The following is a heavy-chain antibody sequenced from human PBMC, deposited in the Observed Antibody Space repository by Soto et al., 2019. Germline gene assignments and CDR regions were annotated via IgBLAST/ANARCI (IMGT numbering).Heavy chain of an antibody. CDR1: GFTFSSYA. CDR3: ARGRIRAAAGYFDY. CDR2: ISYDGSNK. Sequence: QVQLVESGGGVVQPGRSLRLSCAASGFTFSSYAMHWVRQAPGKGLEWVAVISYDGSNKYYADSVKGRFTSSRDNSKNTLYLQMNSRRAEDTAVYYCARGRIRAAAGYFDYWGQGTLITVSS. J-gene: IGHJ4*02. V-gene: IGHV3-30-3*01. D-gene: IGHD6-13*01.